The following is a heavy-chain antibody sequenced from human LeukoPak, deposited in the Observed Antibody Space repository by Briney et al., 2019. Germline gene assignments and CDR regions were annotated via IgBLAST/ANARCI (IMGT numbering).Heavy chain of an antibody. Sequence: SVKVSCKTSGVTFSRCAISWVRQAPGQGLEWMGGIIPIFGTANYAQKFQGRVTITADESTSTAYMELSSLRSEDTAVYYCARGKGSSGYPDFDYWGQGTLVTVSS. CDR3: ARGKGSSGYPDFDY. CDR2: IIPIFGTA. V-gene: IGHV1-69*13. D-gene: IGHD3-22*01. CDR1: GVTFSRCA. J-gene: IGHJ4*02.